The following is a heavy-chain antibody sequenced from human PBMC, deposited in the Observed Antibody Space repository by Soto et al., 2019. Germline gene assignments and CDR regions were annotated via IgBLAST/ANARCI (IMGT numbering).Heavy chain of an antibody. D-gene: IGHD6-6*01. CDR3: ARHLGRQLGYYYYGMDI. CDR2: IYYSGST. V-gene: IGHV4-39*01. Sequence: SETLSLTCTVSGGSISSSSYYWGWIRQPPGKGLEWIGSIYYSGSTYYNPSLKSRVTISVDTSKNQFSLKLSSVTAADTAVYYCARHLGRQLGYYYYGMDIWGQGTTVTVSS. CDR1: GGSISSSSYY. J-gene: IGHJ6*02.